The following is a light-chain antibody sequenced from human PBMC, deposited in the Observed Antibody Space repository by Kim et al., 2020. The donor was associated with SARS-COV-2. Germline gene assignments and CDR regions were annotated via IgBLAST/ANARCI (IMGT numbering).Light chain of an antibody. Sequence: EIVMTQSPATLSVSPGETATLSCRASQSVSSNLAWYQQKPGQTHRILIYGASTRATGIPARFSGSGSGTEFTFTISSLQSEYFAVYYCEQNNNWTIKVGEGTRLEIK. CDR1: QSVSSN. V-gene: IGKV3-15*01. CDR3: EQNNNWTIK. CDR2: GAS. J-gene: IGKJ5*01.